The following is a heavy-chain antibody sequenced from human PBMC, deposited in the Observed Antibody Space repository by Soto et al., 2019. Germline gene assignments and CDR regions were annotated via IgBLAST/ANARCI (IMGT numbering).Heavy chain of an antibody. CDR3: GKDQGSGYETYFDY. J-gene: IGHJ4*02. V-gene: IGHV3-23*01. Sequence: EVQLLESGGGLVQPGGSLRLSCAASGFTFSTYAMSWVRRAPGKGLEWVSTISGSGGSRYYADSVKGRFTISRDNFKNTVYLQMNSLRAEDTAVYYCGKDQGSGYETYFDYWGQGILITVSS. CDR2: ISGSGGSR. D-gene: IGHD5-12*01. CDR1: GFTFSTYA.